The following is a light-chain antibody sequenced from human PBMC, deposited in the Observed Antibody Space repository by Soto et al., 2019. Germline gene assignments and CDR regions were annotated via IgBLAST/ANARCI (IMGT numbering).Light chain of an antibody. Sequence: DIQMTQSPSTLSASVGDRVTITCRARQSISNWLAWYQQKPGKAPKLLIYKASSLEGGVSTRFSGSGSGTEFNITVSSLRPDDFATYYCQQYNTYPLTFGGGTTVEIK. V-gene: IGKV1-5*03. CDR2: KAS. CDR3: QQYNTYPLT. CDR1: QSISNW. J-gene: IGKJ4*01.